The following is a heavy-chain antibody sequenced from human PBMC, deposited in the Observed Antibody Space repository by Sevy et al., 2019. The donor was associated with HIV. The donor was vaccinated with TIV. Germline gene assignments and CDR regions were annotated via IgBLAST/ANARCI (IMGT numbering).Heavy chain of an antibody. D-gene: IGHD6-19*01. J-gene: IGHJ4*02. V-gene: IGHV3-48*01. CDR3: ARESGYSSGWFDY. CDR2: ISSSSSTI. CDR1: GFTFSSYS. Sequence: GGSLRLSCAASGFTFSSYSMNWVRQAPGKGLEWVSYISSSSSTIYYADPVKGRFTISRDNAKNSLYLQMNSLRAEATAVYYCARESGYSSGWFDYWGQGTLVTVSS.